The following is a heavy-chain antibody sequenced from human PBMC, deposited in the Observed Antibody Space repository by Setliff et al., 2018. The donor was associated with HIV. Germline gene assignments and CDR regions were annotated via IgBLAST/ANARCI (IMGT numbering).Heavy chain of an antibody. CDR2: VYPGDSDT. Sequence: GESPKISCQCSGFNFLAHWIGWVRQVPEKGLEWMGIVYPGDSDTRYNPSFEGQVTVSADKTITTAYLQLTSLKAPDTAMYFCARLPYYVSGGVFDHWGKGTLVTVS. V-gene: IGHV5-51*01. D-gene: IGHD3-10*01. CDR3: ARLPYYVSGGVFDH. CDR1: GFNFLAHW. J-gene: IGHJ4*02.